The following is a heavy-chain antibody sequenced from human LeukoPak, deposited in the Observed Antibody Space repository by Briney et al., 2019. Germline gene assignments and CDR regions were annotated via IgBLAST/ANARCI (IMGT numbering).Heavy chain of an antibody. D-gene: IGHD7-27*01. Sequence: GGSLRLSCAASGFTFSSYWMHWVRHAPGKGLVWVSRINSDGSSTSYADSVKGRFTISRDNAKSTLYLQMNSLRAEDTAVYYCAKDRTGDQPYYFDYWGHVTLVTVSS. CDR1: GFTFSSYW. CDR3: AKDRTGDQPYYFDY. V-gene: IGHV3-74*01. CDR2: INSDGSST. J-gene: IGHJ4*01.